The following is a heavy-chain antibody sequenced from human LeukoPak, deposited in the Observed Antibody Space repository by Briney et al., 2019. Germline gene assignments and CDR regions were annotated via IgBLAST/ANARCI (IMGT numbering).Heavy chain of an antibody. CDR1: GYTFTGYY. CDR3: GRGNKSFDP. J-gene: IGHJ5*02. V-gene: IGHV1-2*02. Sequence: ASVKVSCKASGYTFTGYYMHWVRQAPGQGLEWMGWINPNSGGTNYAQKFQGRVTMTKDTSTNAAYMELNKLTSDDTAVYYCGRGNKSFDPWGQGNLVTVSS. CDR2: INPNSGGT.